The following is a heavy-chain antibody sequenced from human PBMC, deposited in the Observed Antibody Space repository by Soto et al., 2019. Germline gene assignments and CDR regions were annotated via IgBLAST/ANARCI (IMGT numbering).Heavy chain of an antibody. J-gene: IGHJ4*02. D-gene: IGHD1-7*01. Sequence: SETLSLTCAVSGGSCTSNNWWTWVRQPPGQGLEWIGEIYRTGSTNYNLSLKSRVTISLDKSENQFSLKVTSLTAADTAVYYCASRDPGTSVDYWGQGTLVTVSS. CDR1: GGSCTSNNW. CDR3: ASRDPGTSVDY. CDR2: IYRTGST. V-gene: IGHV4-4*02.